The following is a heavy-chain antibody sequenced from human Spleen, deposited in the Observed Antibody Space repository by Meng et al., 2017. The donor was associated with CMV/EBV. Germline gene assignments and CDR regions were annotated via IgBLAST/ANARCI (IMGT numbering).Heavy chain of an antibody. V-gene: IGHV1-69*05. CDR2: IIPVFGTA. D-gene: IGHD3-10*02. CDR3: ARSSAGHYVLDYADY. J-gene: IGHJ4*02. CDR1: GGTFNNYA. Sequence: SGGTFNNYAFTWVRQAPGQGLGWMGGIIPVFGTATYGQKFQGRVTITTDESAATAYMELNSLTSEDTAVYYCARSSAGHYVLDYADYWGQGTLVTVSS.